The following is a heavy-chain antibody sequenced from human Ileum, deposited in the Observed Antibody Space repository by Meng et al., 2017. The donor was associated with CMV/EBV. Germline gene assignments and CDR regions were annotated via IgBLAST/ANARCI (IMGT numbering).Heavy chain of an antibody. CDR2: IDTNTGNP. D-gene: IGHD1-26*01. CDR3: ARDGLSGRYFDY. V-gene: IGHV7-4-1*02. Sequence: QVHLVQSGSELKKPGASVKVSCKTSGYTFTSNNIIWVRQAPGQEPEWMGWIDTNTGNPTYAQGFTGRFVFSLDTSVNTAYLQISSLKAEDTAVYYCARDGLSGRYFDYWGQGTLVTVSS. CDR1: GYTFTSNN. J-gene: IGHJ4*02.